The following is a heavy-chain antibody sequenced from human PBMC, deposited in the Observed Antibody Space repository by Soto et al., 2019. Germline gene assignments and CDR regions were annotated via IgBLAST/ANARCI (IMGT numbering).Heavy chain of an antibody. CDR2: IYYSGST. D-gene: IGHD6-13*01. CDR3: ARDAAARSEVSWFDP. CDR1: GGSISRGGYS. Sequence: PSETLSLTCAVSGGSISRGGYSWSWIRQPPGKGLEWIGYIYYSGSTSYNPSLESRVTISVDMSKNQFSLELSSLRSEDTAVYYCARDAAARSEVSWFDPWGQGTLVTVSS. V-gene: IGHV4-30-2*01. J-gene: IGHJ5*02.